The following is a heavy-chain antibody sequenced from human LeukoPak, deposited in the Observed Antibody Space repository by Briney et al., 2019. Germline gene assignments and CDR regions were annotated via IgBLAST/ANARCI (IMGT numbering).Heavy chain of an antibody. Sequence: SQTLSLTCTVSGGSISSGSYYWSWIRQPAGKGLEWIGRIYTSGSTNYNPSLKSRVTISVDTSKNQFSLKLSSVTAADTAVYYCARAGCSGGSCYPVYYYGMDVWGQGTTVTVSS. CDR1: GGSISSGSYY. J-gene: IGHJ6*02. V-gene: IGHV4-61*02. CDR2: IYTSGST. CDR3: ARAGCSGGSCYPVYYYGMDV. D-gene: IGHD2-15*01.